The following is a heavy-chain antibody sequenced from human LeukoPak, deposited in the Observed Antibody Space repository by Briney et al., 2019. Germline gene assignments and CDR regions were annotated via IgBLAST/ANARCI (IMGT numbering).Heavy chain of an antibody. CDR3: ARALRYSGSYYAAPYYYYYYMDV. Sequence: ASVKVSCKASGGTFSSYAISWVRQAPGQGLEWMGGIIPIFGTANYAQKFQGRVTITADKSTSTAYMELSSLRSEDTAVYYCARALRYSGSYYAAPYYYYYYMDVWGKGTTVTVSS. CDR1: GGTFSSYA. J-gene: IGHJ6*03. CDR2: IIPIFGTA. D-gene: IGHD1-26*01. V-gene: IGHV1-69*06.